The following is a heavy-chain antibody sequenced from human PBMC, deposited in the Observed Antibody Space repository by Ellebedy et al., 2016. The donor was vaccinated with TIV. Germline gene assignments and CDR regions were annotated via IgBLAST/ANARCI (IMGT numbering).Heavy chain of an antibody. J-gene: IGHJ4*02. D-gene: IGHD4-17*01. V-gene: IGHV3-30*18. Sequence: GGSLRLSXAASGFTFTSYGMHWVRQAPGKGLEWVAFISYDGSDKYYVDSVKGRFGISRDNSDNTLHLQMDSLTTEDTGLYYCAKDEATYDGDYSIDYWGQGTLVTVSS. CDR2: ISYDGSDK. CDR3: AKDEATYDGDYSIDY. CDR1: GFTFTSYG.